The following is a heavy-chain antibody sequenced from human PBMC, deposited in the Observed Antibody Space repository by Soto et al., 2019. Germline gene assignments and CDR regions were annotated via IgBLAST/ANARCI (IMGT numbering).Heavy chain of an antibody. CDR3: AKDPNGNYVGAFDS. CDR2: ITGSGAGT. V-gene: IGHV3-23*01. D-gene: IGHD4-17*01. Sequence: GSLRLSCAASGFTFSSYAMTWVRQAPGKGLEYVSSITGSGAGTYYADSVKGRFTISRDNSKNTLYLQLNSLRADDTAVYFCAKDPNGNYVGAFDSWGQGTLVTVSS. J-gene: IGHJ4*02. CDR1: GFTFSSYA.